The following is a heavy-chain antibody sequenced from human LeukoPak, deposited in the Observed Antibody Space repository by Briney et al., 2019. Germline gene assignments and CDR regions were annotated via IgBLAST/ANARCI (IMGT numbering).Heavy chain of an antibody. CDR2: ILYDGSNK. J-gene: IGHJ6*02. Sequence: GRSLRLSCAASGFTFSSYGMHWVRQAPGKGLEWVAVILYDGSNKYYADSVKGRFTISRDNPQNTLYLQMNSLRAEDTAVYYCAKDYCSGGSCYRYYYCGMDVWGQETTVTVSS. CDR3: AKDYCSGGSCYRYYYCGMDV. CDR1: GFTFSSYG. V-gene: IGHV3-30*18. D-gene: IGHD2-15*01.